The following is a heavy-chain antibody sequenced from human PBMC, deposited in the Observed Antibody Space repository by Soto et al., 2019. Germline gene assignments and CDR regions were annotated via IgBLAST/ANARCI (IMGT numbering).Heavy chain of an antibody. V-gene: IGHV4-61*01. CDR2: IYYSGST. CDR1: GGSVSSGSYY. J-gene: IGHJ2*01. CDR3: ARDRRGYSYGYYWYFDL. D-gene: IGHD5-18*01. Sequence: QVQLQESGPGLVKPSETLSLTCTVSGGSVSSGSYYWSWIRQPPGKGLEWIGYIYYSGSTNYNPSLKSRVTISVDTSKNQFSLKLSSVTAADTAVYYCARDRRGYSYGYYWYFDLWGRGTLVTVSS.